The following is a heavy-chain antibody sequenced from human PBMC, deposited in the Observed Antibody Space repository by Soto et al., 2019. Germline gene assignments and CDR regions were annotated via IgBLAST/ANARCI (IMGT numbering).Heavy chain of an antibody. Sequence: APVEVSCKASGYRFTSSDGWWVRQATGQGLEWMGWMNPGSGNTGYAQKFQGRVTMTRDISIATAYMELSSLRSDDTAIYYCARMATFGSLTWFAPWGQGTLVPVSS. J-gene: IGHJ5*02. D-gene: IGHD3-16*01. V-gene: IGHV1-8*01. CDR2: MNPGSGNT. CDR3: ARMATFGSLTWFAP. CDR1: GYRFTSSD.